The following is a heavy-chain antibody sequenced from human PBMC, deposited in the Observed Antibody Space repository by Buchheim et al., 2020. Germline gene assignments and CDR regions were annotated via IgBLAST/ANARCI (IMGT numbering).Heavy chain of an antibody. CDR3: ARQAITVTPYCDY. Sequence: QLQLQESGPGLVKPSETLSLTCSVSGGSISSSGFLWDWIRQAPGKGLEFIGSVDYSGNTYYNPTLKSRVTISVDTSKTQFSLRLTSVTAADTAIYYCARQAITVTPYCDYWGQGTL. J-gene: IGHJ4*02. CDR2: VDYSGNT. CDR1: GGSISSSGFL. V-gene: IGHV4-39*01. D-gene: IGHD4-17*01.